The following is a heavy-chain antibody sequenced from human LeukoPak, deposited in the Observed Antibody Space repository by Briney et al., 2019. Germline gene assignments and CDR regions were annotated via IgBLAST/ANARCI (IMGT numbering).Heavy chain of an antibody. J-gene: IGHJ4*02. CDR1: GFPFSSYA. CDR2: ISDSGGRT. CDR3: ARTYCIGSSCPGVFEY. V-gene: IGHV3-23*01. Sequence: GGSLRLPCAASGFPFSSYAMSWVRQAPGKGLEWVSVISDSGGRTYSAAPVKGRFTISRDNSKDTLYLQMNSLRAEDTAVYYCARTYCIGSSCPGVFEYWGQGTLVTVSS. D-gene: IGHD2-15*01.